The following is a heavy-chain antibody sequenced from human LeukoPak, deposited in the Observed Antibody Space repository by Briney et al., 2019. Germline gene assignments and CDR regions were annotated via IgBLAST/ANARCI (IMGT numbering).Heavy chain of an antibody. J-gene: IGHJ4*02. CDR2: ISGSGGST. Sequence: PGGSLRLSCAASGFTFSSYAMSWVRQAPGKGLEWVSAISGSGGSTYYADSVKGRFTISRDNSKNTLYLQINSLRAEDTAMYYCARLSGSGSSPFDYWGQGTLVTVSS. D-gene: IGHD3-10*01. CDR3: ARLSGSGSSPFDY. V-gene: IGHV3-23*01. CDR1: GFTFSSYA.